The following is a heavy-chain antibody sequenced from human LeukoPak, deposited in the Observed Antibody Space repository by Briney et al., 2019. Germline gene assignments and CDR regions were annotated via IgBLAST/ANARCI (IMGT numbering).Heavy chain of an antibody. CDR3: ARGILCAGDICYPPNSAAYYYMDV. V-gene: IGHV1-69*08. J-gene: IGHJ6*02. CDR2: ILPIHETT. D-gene: IGHD3-10*01. CDR1: GGTFASFT. Sequence: SVKVSCKAAGGTFASFTISWMRQPPGQGLERLGRILPIHETTHYAQRFEGRVTITADKLTTTAYLELGGLTSEDTAVYYCARGILCAGDICYPPNSAAYYYMDVWGQGTRVTVS.